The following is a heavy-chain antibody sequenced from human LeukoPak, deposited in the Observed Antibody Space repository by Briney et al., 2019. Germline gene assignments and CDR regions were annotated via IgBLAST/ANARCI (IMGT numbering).Heavy chain of an antibody. V-gene: IGHV3-7*01. Sequence: GGSLRLSCAASGFTFSSYWMSWVRQAPGKGLEWVANIKQDGSEKYYVDSVKGRFTISRDNAKNTLYLQMNSLRAEDTAVYYCAKDRVRFLEWSKTSYYYYGMDVWGQGTTVTVSS. CDR3: AKDRVRFLEWSKTSYYYYGMDV. J-gene: IGHJ6*02. CDR2: IKQDGSEK. CDR1: GFTFSSYW. D-gene: IGHD3-3*01.